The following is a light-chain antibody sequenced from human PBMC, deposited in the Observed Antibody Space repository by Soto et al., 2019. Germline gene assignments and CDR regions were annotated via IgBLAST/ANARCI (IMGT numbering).Light chain of an antibody. J-gene: IGKJ3*01. Sequence: EIVLTQSPGTLSLSPGERATLSCRASQSVSSSYLAWYQQKPGQGPRLLIYGASSRATGIPDRFSGSGSGTDFTLTISRLEPEDFAVYYCQQYGSSPPFTFGPGTKVDIK. V-gene: IGKV3-20*01. CDR3: QQYGSSPPFT. CDR1: QSVSSSY. CDR2: GAS.